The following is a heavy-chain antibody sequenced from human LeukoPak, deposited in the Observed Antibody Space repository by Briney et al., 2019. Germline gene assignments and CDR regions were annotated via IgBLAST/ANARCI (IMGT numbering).Heavy chain of an antibody. CDR1: GGSISSGGYY. CDR3: ARESVYGSGWQSVD. D-gene: IGHD6-19*01. Sequence: SETLSLTCTVSGGSISSGGYYWSWLRQHPGKGLEWIGYIYYSGSTYYNPSLKSRVTISVDTSKNQFSLKLSSVTAADTAVYYWARESVYGSGWQSVDWGQGTLVTVSS. CDR2: IYYSGST. V-gene: IGHV4-31*03. J-gene: IGHJ4*02.